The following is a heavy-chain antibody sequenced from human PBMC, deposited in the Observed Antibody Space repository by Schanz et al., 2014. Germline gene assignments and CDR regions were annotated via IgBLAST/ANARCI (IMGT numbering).Heavy chain of an antibody. Sequence: EVQLVESGGGLVQPGGSLRLSCAASGFTLSNSDMHWVRQGTGKGLEWVSTIGYLGDTYYPDSVKGRFTISRDNSKNTLYLQMNTLRAEDTAVYFCARAHGNNWYGKGLDYWGQGTQVTVSS. D-gene: IGHD1-1*01. V-gene: IGHV3-13*01. CDR2: IGYLGDT. J-gene: IGHJ4*02. CDR3: ARAHGNNWYGKGLDY. CDR1: GFTLSNSD.